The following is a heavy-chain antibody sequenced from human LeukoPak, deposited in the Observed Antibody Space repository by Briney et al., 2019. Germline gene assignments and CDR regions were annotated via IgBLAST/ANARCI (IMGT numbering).Heavy chain of an antibody. V-gene: IGHV4-34*01. D-gene: IGHD3-16*02. CDR2: INHSGST. J-gene: IGHJ4*02. CDR1: GGSFSGYY. CDR3: ARRGWGSYRSSYYFDY. Sequence: SETLSLTCAVYGGSFSGYYWSWIRQPPGKGLEWIGEINHSGSTNYNPSLKSRVTISVDTSKNQFSLKLSSVTAADTAVYYCARRGWGSYRSSYYFDYWGQGTLVTVSS.